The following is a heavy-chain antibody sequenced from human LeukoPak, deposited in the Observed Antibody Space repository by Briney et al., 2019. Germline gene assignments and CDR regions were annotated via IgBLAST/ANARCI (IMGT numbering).Heavy chain of an antibody. V-gene: IGHV4-59*08. CDR1: GGSISSYY. CDR2: IYYSGST. CDR3: ARHDSSGYPLRY. J-gene: IGHJ4*01. Sequence: SETLSLTCTVSGGSISSYYWSWIRQPPGKGLEWIGYIYYSGSTNCNPSLKSRVTISVDTSKNQFSLKLSSVTAADTAVYYCARHDSSGYPLRYWGQGTLVTVSS. D-gene: IGHD3-22*01.